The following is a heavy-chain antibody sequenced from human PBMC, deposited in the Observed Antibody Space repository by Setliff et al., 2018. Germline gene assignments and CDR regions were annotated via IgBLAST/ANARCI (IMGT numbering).Heavy chain of an antibody. CDR1: GFTFSSYS. CDR2: ISSNGGST. CDR3: ARSRTGEYSSGWLNWFDP. V-gene: IGHV3-64*01. J-gene: IGHJ5*02. D-gene: IGHD6-19*01. Sequence: GGPLRLSCAASGFTFSSYSMNWVHQAPGKGLEYVSAISSNGGSTYYANSVKGRFTISRDNSKNTLYLQMGSLRAEDMAVYYCARSRTGEYSSGWLNWFDPWGQGTLVTVSS.